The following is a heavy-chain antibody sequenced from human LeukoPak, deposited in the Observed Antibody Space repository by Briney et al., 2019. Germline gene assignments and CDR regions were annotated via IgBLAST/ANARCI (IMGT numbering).Heavy chain of an antibody. D-gene: IGHD2-8*01. CDR3: SRENGAFSPFGY. CDR1: RGSLSHTNW. J-gene: IGHJ4*02. Sequence: PSGTLSLTRGVSRGSLSHTNWWSWVRQPPGQGLEWIGKISLTGLTHYNPSLESRVTVSLDKSKNQLSLILASVTAADTGVYYCSRENGAFSPFGYWGQGTLVTVLS. V-gene: IGHV4-4*02. CDR2: ISLTGLT.